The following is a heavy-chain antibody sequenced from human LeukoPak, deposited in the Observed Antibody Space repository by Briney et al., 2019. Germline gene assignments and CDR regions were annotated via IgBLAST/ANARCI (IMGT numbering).Heavy chain of an antibody. CDR3: ARSNYVGPPFDY. CDR2: INPSGGST. J-gene: IGHJ4*02. Sequence: ASVKDSCKASGYTFTSYYMHWVRQAPGQGLEWMGIINPSGGSTSYAQKFQGRVTMTRDTSTSTVYMELSSLRSEDTAVYYCARSNYVGPPFDYWGQGTLVTVSS. CDR1: GYTFTSYY. D-gene: IGHD1-7*01. V-gene: IGHV1-46*01.